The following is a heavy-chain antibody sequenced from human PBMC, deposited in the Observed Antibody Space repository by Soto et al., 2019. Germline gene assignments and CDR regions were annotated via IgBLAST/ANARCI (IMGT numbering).Heavy chain of an antibody. J-gene: IGHJ6*02. CDR3: AIDSGRTLAGDYYGMDV. CDR1: GGTFSSYA. CDR2: IIPIFGTA. D-gene: IGHD5-12*01. V-gene: IGHV1-69*13. Sequence: SVKVSCKASGGTFSSYAISWVRQAPGQGLEWMGGIIPIFGTANYAQKFQGRVTITADESTSTAYMELSSLRSEDTAVYYCAIDSGRTLAGDYYGMDVWGQGTTVTVSS.